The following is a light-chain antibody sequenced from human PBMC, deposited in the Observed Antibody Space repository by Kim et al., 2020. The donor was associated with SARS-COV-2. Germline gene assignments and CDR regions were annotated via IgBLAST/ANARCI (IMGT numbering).Light chain of an antibody. CDR2: YDS. J-gene: IGLJ2*01. CDR3: QVWDSSSDHVV. V-gene: IGLV3-21*04. Sequence: QGKPARSTCRGNNIGSKRVHWYQKKPGQAPVLVIYYDSDRPSGIPERFSGSNSGNTATLTISRVEAGDEADYYCQVWDSSSDHVVFGGGTQLTVL. CDR1: NIGSKR.